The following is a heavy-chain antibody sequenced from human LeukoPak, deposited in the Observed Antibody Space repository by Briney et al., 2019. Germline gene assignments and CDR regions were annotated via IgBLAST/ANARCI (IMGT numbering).Heavy chain of an antibody. Sequence: GASVKVSCKASGGTFSSYAISWVRQAPGQGLEWMGRIIPILGIANYAQKFQGRVTITADKSTSTAYMELSSLRSEDTAVYYCARGLVLWFGELSPWGQGTLVTVSS. D-gene: IGHD3-10*01. J-gene: IGHJ5*02. CDR2: IIPILGIA. CDR3: ARGLVLWFGELSP. CDR1: GGTFSSYA. V-gene: IGHV1-69*04.